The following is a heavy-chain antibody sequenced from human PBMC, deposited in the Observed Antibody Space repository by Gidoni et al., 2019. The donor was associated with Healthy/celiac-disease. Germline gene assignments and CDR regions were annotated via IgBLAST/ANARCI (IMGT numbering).Heavy chain of an antibody. Sequence: QLQLQESGPGLVKPSETLSLTCTVSGGSISSSSYYWGWIRQPPGKGLEWIGSIYYSGSTYYNPSLKSRVTISVDTSKNQFSLKLSSVTAADTAVYYCATSGYGDYGEYYYYYGMDVWGQGTTVTVSS. J-gene: IGHJ6*02. CDR1: GGSISSSSYY. CDR3: ATSGYGDYGEYYYYYGMDV. V-gene: IGHV4-39*01. D-gene: IGHD4-17*01. CDR2: IYYSGST.